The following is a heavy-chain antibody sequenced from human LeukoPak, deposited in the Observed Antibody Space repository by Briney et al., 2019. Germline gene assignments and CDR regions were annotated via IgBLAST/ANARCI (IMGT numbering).Heavy chain of an antibody. CDR1: GGSISSSSYY. Sequence: SETLSLTCTVSGGSISSSSYYWGWIRQPPGKGLEWIASIYYSGSTYYNPSLKSRVTISVDTSKNQLSLNLSSVTAADTAVYYCARLYYDSSGYYQICYFDYWGQGTLVTVSS. D-gene: IGHD3-22*01. CDR2: IYYSGST. CDR3: ARLYYDSSGYYQICYFDY. V-gene: IGHV4-39*01. J-gene: IGHJ4*02.